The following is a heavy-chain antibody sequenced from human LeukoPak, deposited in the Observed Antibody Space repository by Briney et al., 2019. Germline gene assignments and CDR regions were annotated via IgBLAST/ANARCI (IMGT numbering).Heavy chain of an antibody. CDR2: ISYDGSNK. J-gene: IGHJ4*02. CDR3: AKDKVGATIRGGLFDY. CDR1: GFTFSSYG. Sequence: PGGSLRLSCAASGFTFSSYGMHWVRQAPGKGLEWVAVISYDGSNKYYADSVKGRFTISRDNSKNTLYLQMNSLRAEDTAVYYCAKDKVGATIRGGLFDYWGQGTLVTVSS. V-gene: IGHV3-30*18. D-gene: IGHD1-26*01.